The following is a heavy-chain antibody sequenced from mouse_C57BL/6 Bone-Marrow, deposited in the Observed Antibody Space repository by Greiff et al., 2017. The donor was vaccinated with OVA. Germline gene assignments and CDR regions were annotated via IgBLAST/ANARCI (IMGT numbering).Heavy chain of an antibody. CDR2: ISDGGSYT. CDR1: GFTFSSYA. J-gene: IGHJ2*01. D-gene: IGHD3-3*01. Sequence: EVKVEESGGGLVKPGGSLKLSCAASGFTFSSYAMSWVRQTPEKRLEWVATISDGGSYTYYPDNVKSRFTISRDNAKNNLYLQMSHLKSEDTAMYYCARDVGFDYWGQGTTLTVSS. V-gene: IGHV5-4*01. CDR3: ARDVGFDY.